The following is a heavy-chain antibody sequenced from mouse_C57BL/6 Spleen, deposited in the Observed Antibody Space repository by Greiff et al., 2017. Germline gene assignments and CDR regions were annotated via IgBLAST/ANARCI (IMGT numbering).Heavy chain of an antibody. CDR2: INPSTGGT. Sequence: EVKLMESGPELVKPGASVKISCKASGYSFTGYYMNWVKQSPEKSLEWIGEINPSTGGTTYNQKFKAKATLTVDKSSSTAYMQLKSLTSEDSAVYYCARYEGDYFDYWGQGTTLTVSS. CDR3: ARYEGDYFDY. CDR1: GYSFTGYY. V-gene: IGHV1-42*01. J-gene: IGHJ2*01. D-gene: IGHD2-12*01.